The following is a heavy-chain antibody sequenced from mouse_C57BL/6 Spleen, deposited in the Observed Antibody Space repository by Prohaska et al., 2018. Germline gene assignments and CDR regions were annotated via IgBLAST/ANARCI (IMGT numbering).Heavy chain of an antibody. CDR1: GYTFPDYE. V-gene: IGHV1-15*01. D-gene: IGHD2-2*01. CDR3: TRSTMVTTGFAY. J-gene: IGHJ3*01. CDR2: IEPETGGT. Sequence: QVQLQQSGAELVRPGASVTLSCKASGYTFPDYEMHWVKQTPVHGLEWIGAIEPETGGTAYNQKFKGKAILTADKSSSTAYMELRSLTSEDSAVYYCTRSTMVTTGFAYWGQGTLVTVSA.